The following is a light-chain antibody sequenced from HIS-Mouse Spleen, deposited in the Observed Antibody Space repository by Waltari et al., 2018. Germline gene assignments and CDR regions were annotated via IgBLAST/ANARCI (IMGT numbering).Light chain of an antibody. CDR3: CSYAGSSTWV. Sequence: QSALTQPASGSGSPGQSITISCTGTSRDVGRYNLVSWYQQHPGKAPKRMIYEGSKRPSGFSNRFSGSKSGNTASLTISGLQAEDEADYYCCSYAGSSTWVFGGGTKLTVL. CDR2: EGS. V-gene: IGLV2-23*01. J-gene: IGLJ3*02. CDR1: SRDVGRYNL.